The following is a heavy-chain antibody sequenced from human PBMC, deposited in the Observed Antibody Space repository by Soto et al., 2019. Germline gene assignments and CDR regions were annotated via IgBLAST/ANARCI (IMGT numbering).Heavy chain of an antibody. CDR1: GFTFSSCA. J-gene: IGHJ4*02. D-gene: IGHD3-3*01. CDR2: ISYDGSNK. V-gene: IGHV3-30-3*01. CDR3: ARDKRDLRFLEWSYYFVY. Sequence: GGSLRLSCAASGFTFSSCAMHWVRQAPGKGLEWVAVISYDGSNKYYADSVKGRFTVSRDNSKNTLYLQVNSLRAEDTAVYYCARDKRDLRFLEWSYYFVYWGQGTPVTVSS.